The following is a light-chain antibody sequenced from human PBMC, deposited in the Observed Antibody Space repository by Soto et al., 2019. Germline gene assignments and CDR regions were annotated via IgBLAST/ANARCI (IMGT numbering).Light chain of an antibody. CDR2: AAS. CDR3: QKYTSARWT. J-gene: IGKJ1*01. Sequence: DIQMTQSPSSLSASVGDRVTITCRASQGISNYVAWYQQKTGEVPKLLIYAASTLQSGVPPRFSGSGSGTDFSLTISSLQPEDVATYYCQKYTSARWTFGQGTKVEIK. CDR1: QGISNY. V-gene: IGKV1-27*01.